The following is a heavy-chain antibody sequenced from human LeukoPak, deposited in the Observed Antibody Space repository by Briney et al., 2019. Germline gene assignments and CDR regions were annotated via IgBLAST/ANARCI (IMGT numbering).Heavy chain of an antibody. Sequence: GGSLRLSCAASGFTFGSYGMSWVRQAPGKGLEWVSFITPNADRTPYADSVEGRFTISRDNPRNTLYMQMNSLRDEDTALYYCAIMHGYYDGSGYWVQWGQGTLVTVSS. D-gene: IGHD3-22*01. CDR2: ITPNADRT. CDR3: AIMHGYYDGSGYWVQ. CDR1: GFTFGSYG. J-gene: IGHJ1*01. V-gene: IGHV3-23*01.